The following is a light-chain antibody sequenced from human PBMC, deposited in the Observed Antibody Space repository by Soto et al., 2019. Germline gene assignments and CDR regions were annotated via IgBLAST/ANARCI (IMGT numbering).Light chain of an antibody. Sequence: DIQVTQSPSFLSASVGDRVSITCRASQGIRSYLAWYQQKPGKAPKVLIYAASTLQSGVPSRFSGSGSGTGFTLTISSLQPEDFATYYCQQLDSYPLTFGGGTKVEIK. CDR1: QGIRSY. CDR2: AAS. J-gene: IGKJ4*01. CDR3: QQLDSYPLT. V-gene: IGKV1-9*01.